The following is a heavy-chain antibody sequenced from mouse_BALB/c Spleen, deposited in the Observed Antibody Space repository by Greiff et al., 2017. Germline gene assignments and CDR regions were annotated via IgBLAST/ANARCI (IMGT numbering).Heavy chain of an antibody. D-gene: IGHD2-3*01. J-gene: IGHJ4*01. Sequence: VKLMESGAELARPGASVKMSCKASGYTFTSYTMHWVKQRPGQGLEWIGYINPSSGYTNYNQKFKDKATLTADKSSSTAYMQLSSLTSEDSAVYYCARGFDGYYHAMDYWGQGTSVTVSS. CDR1: GYTFTSYT. V-gene: IGHV1-4*01. CDR2: INPSSGYT. CDR3: ARGFDGYYHAMDY.